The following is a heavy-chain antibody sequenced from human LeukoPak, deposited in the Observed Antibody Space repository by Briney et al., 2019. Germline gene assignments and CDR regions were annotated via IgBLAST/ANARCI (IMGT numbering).Heavy chain of an antibody. Sequence: GGSLRLSCAASGFTFSSYAMHWVRQAPGKGLEWVAFIRYDGSNKYFADSVKGRFTISRDNSKNTLYLQMNSLRAEDTAVYYCAKAPSPYDSSGYYYNNWFDPWGQGTLVTVSS. D-gene: IGHD3-22*01. J-gene: IGHJ5*02. CDR2: IRYDGSNK. CDR1: GFTFSSYA. CDR3: AKAPSPYDSSGYYYNNWFDP. V-gene: IGHV3-30*02.